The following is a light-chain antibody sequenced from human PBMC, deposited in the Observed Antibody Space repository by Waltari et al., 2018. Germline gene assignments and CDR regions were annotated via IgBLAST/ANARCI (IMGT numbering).Light chain of an antibody. V-gene: IGLV1-47*02. CDR2: SNN. CDR1: NSNIGRNY. Sequence: QSVVTQPPSASGTPGQSVTISCSGTNSNIGRNYVYWYQQFPGMAPKLLLYSNNRRPSGVPDLFSGSKSGTSASLAINGLRSEDEAHYYCASWDDGLSGLIFGGGTELTV. J-gene: IGLJ2*01. CDR3: ASWDDGLSGLI.